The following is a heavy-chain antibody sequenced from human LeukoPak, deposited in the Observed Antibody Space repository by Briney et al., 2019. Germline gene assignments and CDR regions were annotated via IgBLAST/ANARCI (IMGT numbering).Heavy chain of an antibody. CDR3: AKSHVSTATGTGRYFDY. CDR2: ISSSSSTI. Sequence: GGSLRLSCAASGFTFSGYSMNWVRQAPGKGLEWVSYISSSSSTIYYADSVKGRFTISRDNSKHTVYLQMDSLRAEDTAVYYCAKSHVSTATGTGRYFDYWGQGTLVTVSS. CDR1: GFTFSGYS. J-gene: IGHJ4*02. D-gene: IGHD3-9*01. V-gene: IGHV3-48*01.